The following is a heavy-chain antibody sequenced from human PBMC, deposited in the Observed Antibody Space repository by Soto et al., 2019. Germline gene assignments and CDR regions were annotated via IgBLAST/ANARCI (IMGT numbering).Heavy chain of an antibody. J-gene: IGHJ4*02. Sequence: QVQLVESGGGVVQPGRSLRLSCAGSGFAFRSYPIHWVRQAPGKGLEWVAVISHDGNSKDYADSLKGRFTISRDNAKNTALVQVSSLRVEDTAVYYCARDRWTSSSWFYWGQGTLVTVSS. CDR3: ARDRWTSSSWFY. CDR1: GFAFRSYP. V-gene: IGHV3-30*07. D-gene: IGHD6-13*01. CDR2: ISHDGNSK.